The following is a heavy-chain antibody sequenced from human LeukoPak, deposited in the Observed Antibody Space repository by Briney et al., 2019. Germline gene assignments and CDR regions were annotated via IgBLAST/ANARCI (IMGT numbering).Heavy chain of an antibody. Sequence: PGGSLRLSCAASGFTFSSYAMSWVRQAPGKGLEWVSAISGSGGSTYYADSVKGRFTISRDNAKNSLYLQMNSLRAEDTAVYYCARESHSGSYYFDYWGQGSLVPVSS. V-gene: IGHV3-23*01. CDR1: GFTFSSYA. J-gene: IGHJ4*02. CDR3: ARESHSGSYYFDY. CDR2: ISGSGGST. D-gene: IGHD1-26*01.